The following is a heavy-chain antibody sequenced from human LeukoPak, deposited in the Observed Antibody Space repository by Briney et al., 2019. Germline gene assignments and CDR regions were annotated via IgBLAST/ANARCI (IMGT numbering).Heavy chain of an antibody. CDR3: ADNYYGSGSYAFDI. CDR1: GGTFISYA. D-gene: IGHD3-10*01. J-gene: IGHJ3*02. V-gene: IGHV1-69*01. CDR2: IIPIFGTA. Sequence: ASVKVSCKASGGTFISYAISWVRQAPGQGLEWMGGIIPIFGTANYAQKFQGRVTITADESTSTAYMELSSLRSEDTAVYYCADNYYGSGSYAFDIWGQGTMVTVSS.